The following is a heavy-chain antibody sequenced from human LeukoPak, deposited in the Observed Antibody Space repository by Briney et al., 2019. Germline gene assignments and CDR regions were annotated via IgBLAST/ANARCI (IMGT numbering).Heavy chain of an antibody. D-gene: IGHD6-13*01. Sequence: GRSLRLSCAASGFTFNSYGMHWVRQAPGKGLEWVAVIWYDGSNKYYADSVKGRFTISRDNSKNTLYLQMNSLRAEDTAVYYCARDIAAAGSRYYYYGMDVWGQGTTVTVSS. CDR3: ARDIAAAGSRYYYYGMDV. V-gene: IGHV3-33*01. CDR2: IWYDGSNK. J-gene: IGHJ6*02. CDR1: GFTFNSYG.